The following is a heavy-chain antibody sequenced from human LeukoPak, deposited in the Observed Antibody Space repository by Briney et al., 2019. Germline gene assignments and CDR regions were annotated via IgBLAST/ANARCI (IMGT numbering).Heavy chain of an antibody. V-gene: IGHV3-48*03. Sequence: GGSLRLSCAASGFTFSSYEMNWVRQAPGKGLELVSYISSSGSTIYYADSVKGRFTISRDNAKNSLYLQMNSLRAEDTAVYYCARVGIVASFDYWGQGTLVTVSS. CDR2: ISSSGSTI. CDR1: GFTFSSYE. CDR3: ARVGIVASFDY. J-gene: IGHJ4*02. D-gene: IGHD5-12*01.